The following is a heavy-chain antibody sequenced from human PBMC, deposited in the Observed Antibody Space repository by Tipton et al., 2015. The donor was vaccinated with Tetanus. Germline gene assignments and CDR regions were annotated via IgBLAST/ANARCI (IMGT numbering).Heavy chain of an antibody. CDR1: GFTFSDYY. D-gene: IGHD2-2*01. CDR2: ISSSSSYT. CDR3: ASGYCSSTSCRTQTDY. J-gene: IGHJ4*02. Sequence: SGFTFSDYYMSWIRQAPGKGLEWVSYISSSSSYTNYADSVKGRFTISRDNAKNSLYLQMNSLRAEDTAVYYCASGYCSSTSCRTQTDYWGQGTLVTVSS. V-gene: IGHV3-11*06.